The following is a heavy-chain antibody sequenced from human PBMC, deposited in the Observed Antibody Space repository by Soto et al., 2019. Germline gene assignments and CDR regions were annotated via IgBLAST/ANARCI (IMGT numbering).Heavy chain of an antibody. V-gene: IGHV3-23*01. D-gene: IGHD3-9*01. J-gene: IGHJ4*02. CDR2: ISGSGGST. CDR1: GFTFSSYA. CDR3: AKDRYLYYDILTGYYPFDY. Sequence: PGGSLRLSCAASGFTFSSYAMSWVRQAPGKGLEWVSAISGSGGSTYYADSVKGRFTISRDNSKNTLYLQMNSLRAEDTAVYYCAKDRYLYYDILTGYYPFDYWGQGTLVTVSS.